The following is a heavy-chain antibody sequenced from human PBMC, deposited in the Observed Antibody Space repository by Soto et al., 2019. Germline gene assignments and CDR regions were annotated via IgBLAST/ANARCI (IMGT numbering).Heavy chain of an antibody. CDR2: TRNKANSYTT. V-gene: IGHV3-72*01. CDR1: GFTFSDHY. D-gene: IGHD1-7*01. J-gene: IGHJ4*02. Sequence: EVQLVESGGGLVQPGGSLRLSCAASGFTFSDHYMDCVRQAPGKGLEWVGRTRNKANSYTTEYAASVKGRFTISRDDSKNSLYLQMNSLKTEDTAVYYCARSPRNWNYANFDYWGQGTLVTVSS. CDR3: ARSPRNWNYANFDY.